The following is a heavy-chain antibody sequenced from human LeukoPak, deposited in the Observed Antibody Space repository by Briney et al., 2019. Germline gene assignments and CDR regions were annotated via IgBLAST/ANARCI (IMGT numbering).Heavy chain of an antibody. CDR1: GFTFSDYY. V-gene: IGHV3-11*01. Sequence: GGSLRLSCAASGFTFSDYYMTWIRQAPGKGLEWVSYISSSGTTTYYADSVKGRFTISRDNAKNSLYLQMNSLRAEDTVVYYCAKDQGIAVAGIFDYWGQGTLVTVSS. D-gene: IGHD6-19*01. CDR3: AKDQGIAVAGIFDY. CDR2: ISSSGTTT. J-gene: IGHJ4*02.